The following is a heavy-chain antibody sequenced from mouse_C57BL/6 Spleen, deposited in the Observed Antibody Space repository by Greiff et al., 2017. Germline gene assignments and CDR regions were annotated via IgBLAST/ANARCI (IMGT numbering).Heavy chain of an antibody. CDR1: GFNIKDDY. V-gene: IGHV14-4*01. J-gene: IGHJ2*01. D-gene: IGHD1-1*01. CDR3: TIYYYGSSYEDY. CDR2: IDPENGDT. Sequence: VQLKESGAELVRPGASVKLSCTASGFNIKDDYMHWVKQRPEQGLEWIGWIDPENGDTEYAAKFQGKATITADTSSSTAYLELSSLTSEDTAVYYCTIYYYGSSYEDYWGQGTTLTVSS.